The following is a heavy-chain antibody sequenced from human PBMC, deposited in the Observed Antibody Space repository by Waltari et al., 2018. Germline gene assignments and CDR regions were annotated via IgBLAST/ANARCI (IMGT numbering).Heavy chain of an antibody. V-gene: IGHV4-34*01. D-gene: IGHD1-20*01. J-gene: IGHJ5*01. CDR1: GGSFSGYY. CDR3: AREHADNVCYFDC. CDR2: IYHSGSA. Sequence: QVQLQQWAAGLLKPSETLSLTCAVYGGSFSGYYWAWIRQPPGKGLEWIGEIYHSGSANYNPSLKSRVTMSDNTSNHQFPLNLSAATAADTVVYCCAREHADNVCYFDCWGQGTLVAVSS.